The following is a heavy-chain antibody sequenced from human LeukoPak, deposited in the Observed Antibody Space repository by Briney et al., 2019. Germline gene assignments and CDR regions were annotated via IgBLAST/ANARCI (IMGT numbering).Heavy chain of an antibody. D-gene: IGHD2-2*01. Sequence: SQTLSLTCTVSGGSISSGDYYWSWIRQPPGKGLEWIGYIYYSGSTYYNPSLKSRVTISVDTSKNQFSLKLSSVTAGDTAVYYCARADIVVVPVYFDYWGQGTLVTVSS. J-gene: IGHJ4*02. CDR1: GGSISSGDYY. CDR3: ARADIVVVPVYFDY. CDR2: IYYSGST. V-gene: IGHV4-30-4*01.